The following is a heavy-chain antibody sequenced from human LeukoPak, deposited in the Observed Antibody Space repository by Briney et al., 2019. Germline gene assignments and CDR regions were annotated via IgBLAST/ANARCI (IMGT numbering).Heavy chain of an antibody. V-gene: IGHV3-23*01. J-gene: IGHJ4*02. Sequence: GGSLRLSRAASGFTFGSHAMSWVRQAPGKGLQWVSAISDSGDNTYYADSVKGRFTISRDNSKNTLYLQMNGLRAEDTAVYYCAKELKVAGLTKGFDYWGQGTLVTVSS. D-gene: IGHD2-8*01. CDR3: AKELKVAGLTKGFDY. CDR1: GFTFGSHA. CDR2: ISDSGDNT.